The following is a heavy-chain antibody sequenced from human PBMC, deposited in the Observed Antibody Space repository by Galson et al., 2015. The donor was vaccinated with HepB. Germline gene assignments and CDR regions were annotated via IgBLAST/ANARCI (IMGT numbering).Heavy chain of an antibody. CDR1: GFTLSSYG. Sequence: SLRLSCAGSGFTLSSYGMHWVRPAPGKGLEWVAVIWCDGSNKNYADSVKGRFTISRDNSKNTLYLQMNSLRAEDTAVYYCASSRSSWYHHFDYWDQGTLVTVSS. D-gene: IGHD6-13*01. CDR3: ASSRSSWYHHFDY. J-gene: IGHJ4*02. CDR2: IWCDGSNK. V-gene: IGHV3-33*08.